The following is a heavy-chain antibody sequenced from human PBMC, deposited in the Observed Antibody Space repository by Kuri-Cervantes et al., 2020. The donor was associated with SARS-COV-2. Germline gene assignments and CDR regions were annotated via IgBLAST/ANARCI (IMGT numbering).Heavy chain of an antibody. CDR1: GGSISRYY. D-gene: IGHD3-22*01. CDR2: IYTSGST. Sequence: SETLSLTRTGSGGSISRYYWSRIRQPAGKGLEWIGRIYTSGSTNYNPSLRSRVTMSVDTSKNQFSLKLSSVTAADTAVYYCARAQDYYDSSGSITLFDYWGQGTLVTVSS. V-gene: IGHV4-4*07. J-gene: IGHJ4*02. CDR3: ARAQDYYDSSGSITLFDY.